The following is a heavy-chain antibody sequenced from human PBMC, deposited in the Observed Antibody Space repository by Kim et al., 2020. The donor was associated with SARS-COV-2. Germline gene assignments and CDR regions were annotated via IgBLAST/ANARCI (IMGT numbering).Heavy chain of an antibody. Sequence: GGSLRLSCAASGFTFSSYAMSWVRQAPGKGLEWVSAISSTGGSTYYADSVEGRFTISRDKSKNTLYLQMNSLRAEDTAVYYCAKEASGSYYPMDVWGQGTTVTVSS. D-gene: IGHD1-26*01. CDR3: AKEASGSYYPMDV. CDR2: ISSTGGST. J-gene: IGHJ6*02. CDR1: GFTFSSYA. V-gene: IGHV3-23*01.